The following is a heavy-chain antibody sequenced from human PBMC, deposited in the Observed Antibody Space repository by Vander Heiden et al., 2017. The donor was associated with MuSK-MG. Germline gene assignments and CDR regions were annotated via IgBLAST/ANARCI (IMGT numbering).Heavy chain of an antibody. Sequence: QVQLPPWGAGLLKPSETLSLTCAIACGSFSGSSWSCIRQPRGKELEGIGEINHSGRTNYDPSLKNRVTISVDTSKNQFSLKLISVTAADTAVYYCARGAPPSFGQQLDRYYFDYWGQGTLVTVSS. D-gene: IGHD6-13*01. CDR2: INHSGRT. V-gene: IGHV4-34*01. CDR3: ARGAPPSFGQQLDRYYFDY. J-gene: IGHJ4*02. CDR1: CGSFSGSS.